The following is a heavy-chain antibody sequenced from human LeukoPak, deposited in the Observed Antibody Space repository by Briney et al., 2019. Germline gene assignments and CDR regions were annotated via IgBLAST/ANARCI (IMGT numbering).Heavy chain of an antibody. CDR2: IYSSGTT. CDR1: GGSISNYY. V-gene: IGHV4-4*07. D-gene: IGHD5-12*01. Sequence: PSGTLSLTCTVSGGSISNYYWSWIRQPAGKGLEWIGRIYSSGTTIYNPSLKSRVTMSVDTSKNQFSLKLSSVTAADTAVYFCASGSSGYDPWGQGTLVTVPS. CDR3: ASGSSGYDP. J-gene: IGHJ5*02.